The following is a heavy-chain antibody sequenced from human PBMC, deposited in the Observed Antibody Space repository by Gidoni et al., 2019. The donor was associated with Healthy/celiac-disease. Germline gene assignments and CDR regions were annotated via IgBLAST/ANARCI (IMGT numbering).Heavy chain of an antibody. Sequence: AEVKKPGSSVKVSCKASGGTFSSYAISWVRQAPGQGLEWMGGIIPIFGTANYAQKFQGRVTITADESTSTAYMELSSLRSEDTAVYYCARTSYDFWSGRDNWFDPWGQGTLVTVSS. CDR2: IIPIFGTA. J-gene: IGHJ5*02. D-gene: IGHD3-3*01. CDR1: GGTFSSYA. CDR3: ARTSYDFWSGRDNWFDP. V-gene: IGHV1-69*01.